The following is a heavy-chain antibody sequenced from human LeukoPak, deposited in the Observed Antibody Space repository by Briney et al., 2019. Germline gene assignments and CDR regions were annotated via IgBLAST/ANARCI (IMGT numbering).Heavy chain of an antibody. J-gene: IGHJ4*02. CDR2: IGEDGNEK. V-gene: IGHV3-7*04. Sequence: GGSLRLSCAASGFTFSSSWMNWVRQAPGKGLGWVANIGEDGNEKYYVDSVKGRFTISRDNAKNSLYLQMNSLRVEDTAVYYCARNWAMLDYWGQGILVTVSS. CDR3: ARNWAMLDY. CDR1: GFTFSSSW. D-gene: IGHD2-2*01.